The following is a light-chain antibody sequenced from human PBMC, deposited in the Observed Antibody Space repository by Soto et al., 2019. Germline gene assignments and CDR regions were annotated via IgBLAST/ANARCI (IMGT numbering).Light chain of an antibody. Sequence: DIVMPQSPATLSVSPGERAILSCRASQSISRYLAWYQQKPGQAPRLLIFGASIRDTGIPDRFSGSGSGTDFTLTISRLESEDFAVYYCQQYGSSPGTFGQGSKVDI. CDR2: GAS. V-gene: IGKV3-20*01. CDR1: QSISRY. CDR3: QQYGSSPGT. J-gene: IGKJ1*01.